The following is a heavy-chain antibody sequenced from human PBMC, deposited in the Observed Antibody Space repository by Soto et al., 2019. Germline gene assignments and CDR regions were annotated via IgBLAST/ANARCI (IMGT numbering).Heavy chain of an antibody. Sequence: ASVKVSCKASGYTFTSYAMHWVRQAPGQRLEWMGWINAGNGNTKYSQKFQGRVTITRDTSASTAYMELSSLRSEDTAVYYCARARTIQSNFDYWGQGTLVTVSS. V-gene: IGHV1-3*01. CDR3: ARARTIQSNFDY. CDR2: INAGNGNT. D-gene: IGHD1-1*01. J-gene: IGHJ4*02. CDR1: GYTFTSYA.